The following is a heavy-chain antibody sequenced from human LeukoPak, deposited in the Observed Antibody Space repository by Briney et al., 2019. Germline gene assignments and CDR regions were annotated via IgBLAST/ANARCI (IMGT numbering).Heavy chain of an antibody. CDR3: VKDRTGTYTLDY. V-gene: IGHV3-23*01. Sequence: GGSLRLSCAASGFTFSSGAMTWVRQAPGKGLEWVSAISSGGGGTHYADSVKGRFTISGDNSKNTLYLQMNSLRAEDTAVYYCVKDRTGTYTLDYWGQGTLVTVSS. J-gene: IGHJ4*02. CDR2: ISSGGGGT. D-gene: IGHD3-10*01. CDR1: GFTFSSGA.